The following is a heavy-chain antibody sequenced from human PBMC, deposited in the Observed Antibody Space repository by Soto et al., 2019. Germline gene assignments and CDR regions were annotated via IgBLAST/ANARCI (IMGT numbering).Heavy chain of an antibody. Sequence: QVQLVQSGAEVKKPGSSMKVSCKDSGGTFSTYSMFWVRQAPGQGLEWMGRIIPMLGVRNYAQRFQDRVTITADKSTATAHMELSSLRSEDTAPYYCTIGSWSGEVFDIWGQGTMVTVSS. CDR2: IIPMLGVR. CDR3: TIGSWSGEVFDI. D-gene: IGHD2-21*01. V-gene: IGHV1-69*02. J-gene: IGHJ3*02. CDR1: GGTFSTYS.